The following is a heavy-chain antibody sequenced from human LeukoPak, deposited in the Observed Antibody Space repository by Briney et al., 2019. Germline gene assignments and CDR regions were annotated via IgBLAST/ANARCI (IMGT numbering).Heavy chain of an antibody. CDR1: GYTFTTYY. J-gene: IGHJ4*02. V-gene: IGHV1-46*01. CDR3: ARALRMATIPGVATNRFYY. CDR2: LNPIGGST. D-gene: IGHD5-24*01. Sequence: ASVKVSCKASGYTFTTYYVHWVRQAPGQGLEWMGILNPIGGSTIYAQKFQGRVAMTRDTSTSTVYMELSSLRSEDTAVYYCARALRMATIPGVATNRFYYWGQGSLVSVSS.